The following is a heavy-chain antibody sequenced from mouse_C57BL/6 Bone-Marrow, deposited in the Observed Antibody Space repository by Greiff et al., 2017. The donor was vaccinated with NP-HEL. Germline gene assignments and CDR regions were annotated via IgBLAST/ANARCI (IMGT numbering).Heavy chain of an antibody. CDR2: IDPNSGGT. CDR1: GYTFTSYW. J-gene: IGHJ2*01. Sequence: VQLQQPGAELVKPGASVKLSCKASGYTFTSYWMHWVKQRPGRGLEWIGRIDPNSGGTKYNEKFKSKATLTVDKPSSTAYMQLSSLTSEDSVVYYCARGTITTVVGPGYWGQGTTLTVSS. CDR3: ARGTITTVVGPGY. D-gene: IGHD1-1*01. V-gene: IGHV1-72*01.